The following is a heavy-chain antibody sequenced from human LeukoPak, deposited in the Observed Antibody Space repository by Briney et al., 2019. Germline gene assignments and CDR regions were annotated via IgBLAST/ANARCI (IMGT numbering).Heavy chain of an antibody. CDR2: IYYSGSA. V-gene: IGHV4-31*03. Sequence: SQTLSLTCTVSGGSINSGGYFWSWIRQHPERGLEWIGYIYYSGSAYYNPSLKSRVTMSLDTSKTQFSLKLSSVTAADTAVYYCARSGLYDSSGYYYFDYWGQGTLVTVSS. D-gene: IGHD3-22*01. J-gene: IGHJ4*02. CDR3: ARSGLYDSSGYYYFDY. CDR1: GGSINSGGYF.